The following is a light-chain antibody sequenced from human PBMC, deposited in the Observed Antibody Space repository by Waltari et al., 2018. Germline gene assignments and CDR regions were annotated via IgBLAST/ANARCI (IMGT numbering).Light chain of an antibody. Sequence: VVMTQSPLSVPVTLGQAASISCKSSQSLVHSDGNTHLNWFLQRPGQSPRRLIYRVSNRDAWVADRFSSSGSGTDFTLKISRVEAADVGVYYCMQETHWRYTFGQGTKLDIK. CDR1: QSLVHSDGNTH. CDR2: RVS. J-gene: IGKJ2*01. V-gene: IGKV2-30*02. CDR3: MQETHWRYT.